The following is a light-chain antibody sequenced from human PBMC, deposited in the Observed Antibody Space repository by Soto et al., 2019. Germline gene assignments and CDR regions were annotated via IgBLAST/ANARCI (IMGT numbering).Light chain of an antibody. CDR1: KLGDKY. J-gene: IGLJ2*01. V-gene: IGLV3-1*01. CDR3: QLWDSNSDHVV. Sequence: SYELTQPPSVSVSPGQTASITCSGDKLGDKYACWYQQKPGQSPVLVIYQDSKRPSGIPERFSGSNSGNTAALTISRVEAGDEADYYCQLWDSNSDHVVFGGGTKVTVL. CDR2: QDS.